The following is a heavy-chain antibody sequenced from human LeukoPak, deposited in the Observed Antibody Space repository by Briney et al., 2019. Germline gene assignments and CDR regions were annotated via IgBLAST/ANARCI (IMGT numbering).Heavy chain of an antibody. D-gene: IGHD5-18*01. V-gene: IGHV3-74*01. Sequence: GGSLRLSCAASGFTFSSYWMHWVRQAPGKGLVWVSRINSDGSSTSYADSVKGRFTISRDNAKNTLYLQMNSLRAEDTAVYYCASGYSYGFVDYRGQGTLVTVSS. CDR2: INSDGSST. CDR3: ASGYSYGFVDY. CDR1: GFTFSSYW. J-gene: IGHJ4*02.